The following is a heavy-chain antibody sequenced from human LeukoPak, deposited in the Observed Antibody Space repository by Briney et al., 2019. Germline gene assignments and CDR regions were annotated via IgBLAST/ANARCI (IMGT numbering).Heavy chain of an antibody. CDR1: GYTFTSYD. J-gene: IGHJ6*02. Sequence: ASVKVSCKASGYTFTSYDINWVRQATGQGLEWMGWMNPNSGNTGYAQKFQGRVTMTRNTSISTAYMELSSLRSEDTAVYYCARDIGPSSTYYNYYGMDVWGQGTTVTVSS. V-gene: IGHV1-8*01. D-gene: IGHD2-2*01. CDR2: MNPNSGNT. CDR3: ARDIGPSSTYYNYYGMDV.